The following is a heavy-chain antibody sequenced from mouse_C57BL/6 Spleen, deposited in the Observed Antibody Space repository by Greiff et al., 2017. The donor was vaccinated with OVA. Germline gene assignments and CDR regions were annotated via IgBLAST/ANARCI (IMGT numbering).Heavy chain of an antibody. V-gene: IGHV5-17*01. CDR3: ARGGYYGTLVDYYAMDY. J-gene: IGHJ4*01. Sequence: EVQVVESGGGLVKPGGSLKLSCAASGFTFSDYGMHWVRQAPEKGLEWVAYISSGSSTIYYADTVKGRFTISRDNAKNTLFLQMTSLRSEDTAMYYCARGGYYGTLVDYYAMDYWGQGTSVTVSS. D-gene: IGHD2-1*01. CDR2: ISSGSSTI. CDR1: GFTFSDYG.